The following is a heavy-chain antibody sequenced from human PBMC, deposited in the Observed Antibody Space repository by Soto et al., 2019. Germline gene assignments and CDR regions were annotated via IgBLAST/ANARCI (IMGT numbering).Heavy chain of an antibody. CDR2: IYSGGST. CDR1: GFTVSSNY. V-gene: IGHV3-66*01. D-gene: IGHD6-19*01. CDR3: ARGSPSGWYAFDI. Sequence: GGSLRLSCAASGFTVSSNYMSWVRQAPGKGLEWVSVIYSGGSTYYADSVKGRFTISRHNSKNTLYLQMNSLRAEDTAVYYCARGSPSGWYAFDIWGQGTMVTVSS. J-gene: IGHJ3*02.